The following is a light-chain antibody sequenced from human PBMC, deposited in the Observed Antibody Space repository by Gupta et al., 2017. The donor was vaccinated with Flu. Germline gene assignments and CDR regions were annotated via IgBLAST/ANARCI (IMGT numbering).Light chain of an antibody. CDR1: QSVSTY. V-gene: IGKV3-11*01. CDR3: QKRSNWPPYT. Sequence: EIVLTQSPATLSLSPGERATLFCRASQSVSTYLAWYQHKPGQAPRLLIYDASNRATGIPARFSGSGYGTDFTLTISSREPEDFAVYYCQKRSNWPPYTFGQGTRLE. J-gene: IGKJ2*01. CDR2: DAS.